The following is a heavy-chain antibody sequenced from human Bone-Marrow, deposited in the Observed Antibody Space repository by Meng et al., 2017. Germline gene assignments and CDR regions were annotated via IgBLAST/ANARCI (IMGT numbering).Heavy chain of an antibody. CDR3: AREAGNSSGYYRGTYNWFDP. CDR2: IYYSGST. Sequence: LRLSCTVSGGSISSGGYYWSWIRQHPGKGLEWRGYIYYSGSTYYNPSLKSRVTISVDTSKNQFSLKLSSVTAADTAVYYCAREAGNSSGYYRGTYNWFDPWGQGTLVTVSS. J-gene: IGHJ5*02. V-gene: IGHV4-31*03. D-gene: IGHD3-22*01. CDR1: GGSISSGGYY.